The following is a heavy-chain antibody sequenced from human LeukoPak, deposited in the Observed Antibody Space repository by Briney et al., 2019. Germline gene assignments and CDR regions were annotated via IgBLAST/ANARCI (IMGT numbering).Heavy chain of an antibody. D-gene: IGHD5-18*01. J-gene: IGHJ4*02. CDR2: ISYDGSNK. V-gene: IGHV3-30*03. CDR3: ASKGVDTAMGPRWLLFDY. CDR1: GFTFSSYG. Sequence: GRSLRLSCAASGFTFSSYGMHWVRQAPGKGLEWVAVISYDGSNKYYADSVKGRFTISRDNSKNTLYLQMNSLRAEDTAVYYCASKGVDTAMGPRWLLFDYWGQGTLVTVSS.